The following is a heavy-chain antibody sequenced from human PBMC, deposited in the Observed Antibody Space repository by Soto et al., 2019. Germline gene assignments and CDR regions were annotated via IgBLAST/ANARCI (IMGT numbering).Heavy chain of an antibody. J-gene: IGHJ6*02. CDR1: GFTFSSYS. V-gene: IGHV3-21*01. CDR3: ARLWFGELNDGMDV. Sequence: GGSLRLSCAASGFTFSSYSMNWVRQAPGKGLEWVSSISSSSYIYYADSVKGRFTISRDNAKNSLYLQMNSLRAEDTAVYYCARLWFGELNDGMDVWGQGTTVTVSS. D-gene: IGHD3-10*01. CDR2: ISSSSYI.